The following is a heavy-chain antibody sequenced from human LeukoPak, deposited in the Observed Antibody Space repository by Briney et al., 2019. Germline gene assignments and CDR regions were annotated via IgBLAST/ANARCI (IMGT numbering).Heavy chain of an antibody. CDR2: INHSGST. D-gene: IGHD6-19*01. CDR1: GGSFSGYY. J-gene: IGHJ6*03. V-gene: IGHV4-34*01. Sequence: SETLSLTCAVYGGSFSGYYWSWIRQPPGKGLEWIGEINHSGSTNYNPSLKSRVTISVDTSKNQFSLKLSSVTAADTAVYYCARGGGSSGWEATDYYYMDVWGKGTTVTISS. CDR3: ARGGGSSGWEATDYYYMDV.